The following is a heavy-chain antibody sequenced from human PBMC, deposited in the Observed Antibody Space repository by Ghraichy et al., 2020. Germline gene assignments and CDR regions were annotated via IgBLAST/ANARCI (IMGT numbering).Heavy chain of an antibody. CDR1: GFTFSSYA. J-gene: IGHJ6*02. Sequence: GGSLRLSCAASGFTFSSYAMSWVRQAPGKGLEWVSAISGSGGSTYYADSVKGRFTISRDNSKNTLYLQMNSLRAEDTAVYYCAKGAYGSGSKLYYYGMDVWGQGTTVTVSS. CDR3: AKGAYGSGSKLYYYGMDV. CDR2: ISGSGGST. D-gene: IGHD3-10*01. V-gene: IGHV3-23*01.